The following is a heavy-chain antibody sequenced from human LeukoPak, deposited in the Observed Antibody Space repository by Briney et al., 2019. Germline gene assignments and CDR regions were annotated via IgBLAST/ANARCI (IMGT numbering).Heavy chain of an antibody. V-gene: IGHV4-59*08. CDR2: IYYSGST. CDR3: ARGGRNTAMTP. Sequence: PSETLSLTCTVSGGSISSYYWSWIRQPPGKGLEWIGYIYYSGSTNYNPSLKSRVTISVDTSKNQFSLKLSSVTAADTAVYYCARGGRNTAMTPWGQGTLVTVSS. CDR1: GGSISSYY. J-gene: IGHJ5*02. D-gene: IGHD5-18*01.